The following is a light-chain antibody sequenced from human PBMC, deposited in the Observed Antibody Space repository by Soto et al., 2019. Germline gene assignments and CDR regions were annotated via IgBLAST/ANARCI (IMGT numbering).Light chain of an antibody. V-gene: IGKV3-11*01. Sequence: EIVLTQSPATLSLSPGERATLSCRASQSVSSYLAWYQQKPGKAPRLLIYDASNRATGIPARFSGSGSGTDFTLTISSLAPEDVAVYYCQQRSNWPTFGQGTKVEIK. J-gene: IGKJ1*01. CDR2: DAS. CDR1: QSVSSY. CDR3: QQRSNWPT.